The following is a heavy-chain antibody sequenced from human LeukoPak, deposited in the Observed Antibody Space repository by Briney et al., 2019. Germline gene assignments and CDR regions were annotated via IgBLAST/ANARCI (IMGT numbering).Heavy chain of an antibody. V-gene: IGHV1-69*01. CDR2: IIPIFGAA. CDR1: GGTFSSYA. CDR3: ARATGNSDHSPQEPIDLYFDL. J-gene: IGHJ2*01. Sequence: ASVKVSCKASGGTFSSYAISWVRQAPGQGVEWMGGIIPIFGAANYAQKLQGRVTITAADSTSTAYMELRSLRSEDTAVYYCARATGNSDHSPQEPIDLYFDLWGRGTLVTVPS. D-gene: IGHD4-23*01.